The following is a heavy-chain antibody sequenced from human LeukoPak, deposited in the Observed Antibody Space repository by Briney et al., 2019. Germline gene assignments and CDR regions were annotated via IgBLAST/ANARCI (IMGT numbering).Heavy chain of an antibody. V-gene: IGHV3-30*02. CDR2: IRYDGSNK. J-gene: IGHJ4*02. D-gene: IGHD4-11*01. Sequence: PGGSLRLSCAASGFTFSSYGMHWVRQAPGKGLEWVAFIRYDGSNKYYADSVKGRFTISRDNSKNTLYLQMNSLRAKDTAVYYCAKTYYSNYYFDYWGQGTLVTVSS. CDR1: GFTFSSYG. CDR3: AKTYYSNYYFDY.